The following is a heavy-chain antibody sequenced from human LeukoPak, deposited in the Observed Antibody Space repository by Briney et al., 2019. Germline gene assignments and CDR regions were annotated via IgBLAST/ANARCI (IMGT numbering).Heavy chain of an antibody. J-gene: IGHJ6*03. Sequence: SETLSLTCTVSGGSISSYYWRWIPQPPGKGLEWIGYIYYSGSTNYNPSLKSRVTISVDTSKNQSSMKLSSVTAADTAVYYCARLERDNYYYYMDVWGKGTTVTVSS. D-gene: IGHD1-1*01. CDR3: ARLERDNYYYYMDV. V-gene: IGHV4-59*08. CDR2: IYYSGST. CDR1: GGSISSYY.